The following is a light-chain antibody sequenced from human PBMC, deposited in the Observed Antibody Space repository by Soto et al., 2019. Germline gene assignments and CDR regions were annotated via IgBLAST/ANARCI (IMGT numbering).Light chain of an antibody. Sequence: QAVVTQPPSFSGATGQRVTISCTGRSSNIGAGYDVHWYQQLPGTAPKLLIYGNSNRPSGVPDRFSGSKSGTSASLAITGLKAEEEADYYCQSYDSSLSVVFGGGTKLTVL. CDR2: GNS. V-gene: IGLV1-40*01. CDR3: QSYDSSLSVV. CDR1: SSNIGAGYD. J-gene: IGLJ3*02.